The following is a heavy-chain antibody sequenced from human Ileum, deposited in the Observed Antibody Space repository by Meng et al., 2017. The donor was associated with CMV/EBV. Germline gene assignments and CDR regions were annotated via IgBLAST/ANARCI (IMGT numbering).Heavy chain of an antibody. CDR2: IRYDGSNQ. CDR3: AKDPTFGTNTRLDP. Sequence: GGSLRLSCAASGFTFSSYGMHWARQAPGKGLQWVAFIRYDGSNQYYADSVKGRFTISRDNSNNTLYLQMHSLTVEDTAVYYCAKDPTFGTNTRLDPWGQGTLVTVSS. J-gene: IGHJ5*02. D-gene: IGHD2-8*01. V-gene: IGHV3-30*02. CDR1: GFTFSSYG.